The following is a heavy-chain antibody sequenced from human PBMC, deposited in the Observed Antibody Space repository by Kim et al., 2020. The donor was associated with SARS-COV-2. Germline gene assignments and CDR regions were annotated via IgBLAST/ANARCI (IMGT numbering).Heavy chain of an antibody. CDR2: IDPSDSYT. Sequence: GESLKISCKGSGYSFTSYWISWVRQMPGKGLEWMGRIDPSDSYTNYSPSFQGHVTISADKSISTAYLQWSSLKASDTAMYYCARTPKAQYYDYVWGSYRYFAPHDYWGQGTLVTVSS. CDR1: GYSFTSYW. CDR3: ARTPKAQYYDYVWGSYRYFAPHDY. J-gene: IGHJ4*02. V-gene: IGHV5-10-1*01. D-gene: IGHD3-16*02.